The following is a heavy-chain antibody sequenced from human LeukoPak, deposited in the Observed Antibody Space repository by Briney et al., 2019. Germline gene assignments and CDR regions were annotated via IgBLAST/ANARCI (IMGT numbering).Heavy chain of an antibody. CDR2: INHSGST. D-gene: IGHD2-21*01. Sequence: PSETLSLTCAVYGGSFSGYYWSWIRQPPGKGLEWIGEINHSGSTNYNPSLKSRVTISVDTSKNQFSLKLSSVTAADTAVYYCARGTWLIVVANWFDPWGQGTLVTVSS. J-gene: IGHJ5*02. CDR3: ARGTWLIVVANWFDP. V-gene: IGHV4-34*01. CDR1: GGSFSGYY.